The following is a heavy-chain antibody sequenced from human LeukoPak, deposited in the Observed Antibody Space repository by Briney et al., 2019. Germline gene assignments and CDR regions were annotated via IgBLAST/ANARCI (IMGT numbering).Heavy chain of an antibody. D-gene: IGHD3-3*01. CDR1: GYTFTGHY. Sequence: ASVTVSCKASGYTFTGHYMHWVRQAPGQGLEWMGWINPNSGGTKYAQNFQGRVTLTRETSISTAYTELSRLRCDDTAVYYCARSYDFWSGPPFDPWGQGTLVTVSS. CDR3: ARSYDFWSGPPFDP. V-gene: IGHV1-2*02. J-gene: IGHJ5*02. CDR2: INPNSGGT.